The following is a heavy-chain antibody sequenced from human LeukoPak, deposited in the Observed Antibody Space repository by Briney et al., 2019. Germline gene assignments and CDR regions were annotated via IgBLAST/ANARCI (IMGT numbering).Heavy chain of an antibody. CDR3: ARDRRGGGIGY. D-gene: IGHD1-26*01. J-gene: IGHJ4*02. Sequence: GGSLRLSCAASGFTFSSYAMSWVRQAPGKGLEWVSAISGSGGSTYYADSVKGRFTISRDNSKNTLYLQMNSLRAEDTAVYYCARDRRGGGIGYWGQGTLVTVSS. CDR1: GFTFSSYA. CDR2: ISGSGGST. V-gene: IGHV3-23*01.